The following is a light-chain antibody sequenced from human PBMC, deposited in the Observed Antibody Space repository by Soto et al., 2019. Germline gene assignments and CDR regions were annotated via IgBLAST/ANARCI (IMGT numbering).Light chain of an antibody. V-gene: IGKV1-9*01. Sequence: IQLTQSPSSLSASVGDRVSISCRASQGNNTFVAWYQQKSGKAPKLLIYGASTLQSGVPSRFSGSGSGTEFTLTISGLQPEDFATYYCLQSHSTPLTFGQGTRLDI. J-gene: IGKJ5*01. CDR2: GAS. CDR1: QGNNTF. CDR3: LQSHSTPLT.